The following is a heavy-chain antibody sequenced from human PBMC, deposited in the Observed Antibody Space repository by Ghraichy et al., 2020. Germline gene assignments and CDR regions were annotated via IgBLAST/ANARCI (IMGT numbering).Heavy chain of an antibody. CDR3: TKDHSTSSAGMDV. Sequence: GGSLRLSCAASGFTFSDFGIHWVRKAPGTGQEWVAVISFHGSNRHYEDSVKGRFTISRDNSKDTVYLQMDSLRPEDTALYYCTKDHSTSSAGMDVWGQGTRVTVSS. D-gene: IGHD2/OR15-2a*01. CDR2: ISFHGSNR. CDR1: GFTFSDFG. V-gene: IGHV3-30*18. J-gene: IGHJ6*02.